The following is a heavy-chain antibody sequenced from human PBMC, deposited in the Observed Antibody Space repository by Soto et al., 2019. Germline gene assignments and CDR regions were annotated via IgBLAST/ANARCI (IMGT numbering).Heavy chain of an antibody. CDR3: AREYCTSTSCYGVDY. CDR2: ISGYNGNT. Sequence: QVQLVQSGAEVKMPGASVKVSCKASGDTFTTYGISWVRQAPGQGLEWMGWISGYNGNTKYAQKFQGRVIITADTSTSTAYMELRSLSSDDTAVYYCAREYCTSTSCYGVDYWGQGTLVTVSS. V-gene: IGHV1-18*01. D-gene: IGHD2-2*01. J-gene: IGHJ4*02. CDR1: GDTFTTYG.